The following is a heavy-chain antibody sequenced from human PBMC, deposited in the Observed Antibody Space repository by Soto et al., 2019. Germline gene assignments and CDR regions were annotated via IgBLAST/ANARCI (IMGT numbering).Heavy chain of an antibody. D-gene: IGHD6-13*01. J-gene: IGHJ3*02. CDR1: GGSISSGGYY. CDR2: ISYSGST. CDR3: AREGAGPKGSSSWPDDAFDM. V-gene: IGHV4-31*03. Sequence: QVQLQESGPGLVKPSQTLSLTCTVSGGSISSGGYYWSWIRQHPGKGLEWIGYISYSGSTYYNSSLESRVTISVDTSKNQFSLQPTSVTAADTAVYYCAREGAGPKGSSSWPDDAFDMWGQGTMVTVSS.